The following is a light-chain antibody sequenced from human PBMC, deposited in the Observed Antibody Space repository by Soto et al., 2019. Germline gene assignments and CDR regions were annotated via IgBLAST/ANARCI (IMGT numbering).Light chain of an antibody. J-gene: IGLJ1*01. V-gene: IGLV1-44*01. CDR2: GDY. CDR3: AAWDYSLNAYV. Sequence: QSVLTQSPSASGTPGQRVSISCSGSSSNIGSEAVNWFQHLPGTTPKLLIYGDYQRPSGVPDRFSGSRSGTSASLAISGLQSQDEADYYCAAWDYSLNAYVFGTGTKVTVL. CDR1: SSNIGSEA.